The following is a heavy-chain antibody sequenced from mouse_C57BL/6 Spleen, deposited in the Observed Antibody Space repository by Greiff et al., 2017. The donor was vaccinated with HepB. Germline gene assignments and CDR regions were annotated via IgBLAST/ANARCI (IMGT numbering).Heavy chain of an antibody. CDR2: IYPGSGST. D-gene: IGHD2-2*01. CDR3: TRTGYDEGYYYAMDY. Sequence: QVQLKQPGAELVKPGASVKMSCKASGYTFTSYWITWVKQRPGQGLEWIGDIYPGSGSTNYNEKFKSKATLTVDTSSSTAYMQLSSLTSEDSAVYYCTRTGYDEGYYYAMDYWGQGTSVTVSS. CDR1: GYTFTSYW. J-gene: IGHJ4*01. V-gene: IGHV1-55*01.